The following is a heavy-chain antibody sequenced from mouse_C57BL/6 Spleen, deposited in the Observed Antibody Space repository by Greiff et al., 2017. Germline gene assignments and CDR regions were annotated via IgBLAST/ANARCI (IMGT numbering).Heavy chain of an antibody. J-gene: IGHJ4*01. CDR1: YFAFMASA. D-gene: IGHD3-2*02. V-gene: IGHV1-49*01. CDR3: ARGDSSGPYAMDY. CDR2: FTMYSDAT. Sequence: LQQSGAELVRPGSSVKLSCKASYFAFMASAMHWVKQRPGHGLEWIGAFTMYSDATEYSENFKGKATLTANTSSSTAYMELSSLTSEDSAVYYCARGDSSGPYAMDYWGQGTSVTVSS.